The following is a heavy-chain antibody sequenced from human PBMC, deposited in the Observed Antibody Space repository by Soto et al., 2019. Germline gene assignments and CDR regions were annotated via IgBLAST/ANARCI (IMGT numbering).Heavy chain of an antibody. V-gene: IGHV1-69*02. CDR2: IIPILGIA. D-gene: IGHD6-13*01. J-gene: IGHJ4*02. CDR1: GGTFSSYT. CDR3: ATVSSSWSSYYFDY. Sequence: ASVKVSCKASGGTFSSYTISWVRQAPGQGLEWMGRIIPILGIANYAQKFQGRVTITADKSTSTAYMELSSLRSEDTAVYYCATVSSSWSSYYFDYWGQGTLVTVSS.